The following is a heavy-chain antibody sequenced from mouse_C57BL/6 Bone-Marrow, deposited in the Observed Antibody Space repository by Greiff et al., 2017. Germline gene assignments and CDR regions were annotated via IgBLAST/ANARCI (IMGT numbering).Heavy chain of an antibody. CDR2: IWGGGST. Sequence: VKLKESGPGLVAPSQSLSITCTVSGFSLTSYGVDWVRQPPGKGLEWLGVIWGGGSTNYNSALMSRLSISKDNSKSQVFLKMSRLQTDDTSMYYCAKRGEGLRQGDWYFDVWGTGTTVTVSS. J-gene: IGHJ1*03. V-gene: IGHV2-9*01. CDR3: AKRGEGLRQGDWYFDV. CDR1: GFSLTSYG. D-gene: IGHD2-4*01.